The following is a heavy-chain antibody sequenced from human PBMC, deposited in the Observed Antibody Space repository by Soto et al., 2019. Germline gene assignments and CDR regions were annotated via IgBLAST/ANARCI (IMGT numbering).Heavy chain of an antibody. V-gene: IGHV3-21*01. Sequence: EVQLVESGGGLVKPGGSLRLSCAASGFTFSSYSMNWVRQAPGKGLEWVSSISSSSSYIYYADSVKGRFTISRDNAKNSLYLQMNSLRAEDTAVYYCARDPAPATYYDFWSGYWRYYFDYWGQGTLVTVSS. CDR2: ISSSSSYI. CDR3: ARDPAPATYYDFWSGYWRYYFDY. J-gene: IGHJ4*02. CDR1: GFTFSSYS. D-gene: IGHD3-3*01.